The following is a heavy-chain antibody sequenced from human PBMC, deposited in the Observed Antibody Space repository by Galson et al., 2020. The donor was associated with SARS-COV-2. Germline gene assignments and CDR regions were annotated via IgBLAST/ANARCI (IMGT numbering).Heavy chain of an antibody. D-gene: IGHD2-15*01. CDR3: LAYSCSRQNF. J-gene: IGHJ4*02. Sequence: GGSLRLSCSASGLIFSDYAMHWVRQAPGKGLEYVSALSINGGTSFYADSVKGRFTMSRDNSKNMFYLQVTGLRLEDTALYYCLAYSCSRQNFWGLGTLVPVS. CDR2: LSINGGTS. CDR1: GLIFSDYA. V-gene: IGHV3-64D*09.